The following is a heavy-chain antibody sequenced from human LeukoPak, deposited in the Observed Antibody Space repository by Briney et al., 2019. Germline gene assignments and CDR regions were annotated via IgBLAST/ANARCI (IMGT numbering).Heavy chain of an antibody. J-gene: IGHJ4*02. CDR1: GFIPSSYG. D-gene: IGHD5-12*01. CDR2: ISHDGTNK. V-gene: IGHV3-30*03. CDR3: ARDPQRSYSGYEIDY. Sequence: QAGGSLRLSCAASGFIPSSYGIHWVRQAPGKGLEWVAVISHDGTNKYYADSVKGRFTISRDNSKNTLFLQINSLRPEDTAVYYCARDPQRSYSGYEIDYWGQGTLVTVSS.